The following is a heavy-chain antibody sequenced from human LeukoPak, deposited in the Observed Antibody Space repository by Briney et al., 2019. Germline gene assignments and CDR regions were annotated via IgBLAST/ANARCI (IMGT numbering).Heavy chain of an antibody. CDR3: ARDLPIYY. D-gene: IGHD3-3*01. CDR1: GLTVSGNY. J-gene: IGHJ4*02. V-gene: IGHV3-53*01. CDR2: IYSGGRT. Sequence: GGSLRLSCAASGLTVSGNYMSWVRQAPGKGLEWVSVIYSGGRTYYADSVKGRFTISRDNSKNMLYLQMNSLRAEDTAVYYCARDLPIYYWGQGTLVSVSS.